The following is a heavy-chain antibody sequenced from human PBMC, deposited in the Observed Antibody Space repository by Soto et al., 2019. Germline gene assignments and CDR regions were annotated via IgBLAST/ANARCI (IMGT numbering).Heavy chain of an antibody. CDR2: IYSDGTT. V-gene: IGHV3-53*01. CDR1: GFAVSNTY. J-gene: IGHJ5*02. D-gene: IGHD2-15*01. CDR3: ARDCSGGSCYPALGA. Sequence: EVHLVESGGGLIQPGGSLTLSCAASGFAVSNTYMSWVRQAPGRGLEWVSFIYSDGTTCYADSVKGRFTISRDTSKNTLSLQMNSLRDEDTAVYYCARDCSGGSCYPALGAWGQGTLVTVSS.